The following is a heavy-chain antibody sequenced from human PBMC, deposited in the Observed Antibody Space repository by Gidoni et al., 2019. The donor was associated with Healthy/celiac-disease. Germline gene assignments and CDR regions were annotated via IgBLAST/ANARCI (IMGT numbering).Heavy chain of an antibody. CDR1: GFTFSSYA. V-gene: IGHV3-30-3*01. Sequence: QVQLVESEGGVVQPGRSLRLSCAASGFTFSSYAMHWVRQAPGQGLEWVAVISYDGSNKYYADSVKGRFTISRDNSKNTLYLQMNSLRAEDTAVYYCARDPAAAGYYYYYMDVWGKGTTVTVSS. D-gene: IGHD6-13*01. J-gene: IGHJ6*03. CDR3: ARDPAAAGYYYYYMDV. CDR2: ISYDGSNK.